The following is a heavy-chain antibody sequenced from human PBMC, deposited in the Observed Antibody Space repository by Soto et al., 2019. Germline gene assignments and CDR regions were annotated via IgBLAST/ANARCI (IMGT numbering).Heavy chain of an antibody. CDR3: AKDGGSSSAYYYYYGMDV. CDR1: GFTFSSYG. V-gene: IGHV3-30*18. D-gene: IGHD1-26*01. CDR2: ISYDGSNK. J-gene: IGHJ6*02. Sequence: QVQLLESGGGVVQPGRSLRLSCAASGFTFSSYGMHWVRQAPGKGLESVAVISYDGSNKYYADSVKGRFTISRDNSKNTLYLQMNSLRAEDTAVYYCAKDGGSSSAYYYYYGMDVWGQGTTVTVSS.